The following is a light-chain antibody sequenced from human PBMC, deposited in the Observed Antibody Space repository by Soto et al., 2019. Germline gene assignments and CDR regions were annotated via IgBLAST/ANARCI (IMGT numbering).Light chain of an antibody. CDR3: QQYASSTWT. V-gene: IGKV3-20*01. Sequence: ELVLTQSPGTLSLSPGERATLSCRASQSVGSTYLAWYQQKSGQAPRLLMYGASSRATGIPDRFSGSGSGTDFTLTISRLEPEDFAVYYCQQYASSTWTFGLGTKVDI. CDR1: QSVGSTY. CDR2: GAS. J-gene: IGKJ1*01.